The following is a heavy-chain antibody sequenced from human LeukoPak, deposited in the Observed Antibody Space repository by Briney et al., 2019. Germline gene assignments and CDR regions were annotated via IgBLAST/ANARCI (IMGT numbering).Heavy chain of an antibody. CDR3: ARGSSLQLWLQGVLDY. V-gene: IGHV3-30-3*01. J-gene: IGHJ4*02. CDR1: GFTFSSYA. D-gene: IGHD5-18*01. Sequence: GGSLRLSCAASGFTFSSYAMHWVRQAPGKGLEWVAVISYDGSNKYYADSMKGRFTISRDNSKNTLYLQMNSLRAEDTAVYYCARGSSLQLWLQGVLDYWGQGTLVTVSS. CDR2: ISYDGSNK.